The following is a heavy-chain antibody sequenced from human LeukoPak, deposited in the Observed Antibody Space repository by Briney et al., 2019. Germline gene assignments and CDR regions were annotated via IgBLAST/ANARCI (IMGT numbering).Heavy chain of an antibody. CDR2: INHSGST. CDR3: AGLSYSSQPK. CDR1: GGSFSGYY. D-gene: IGHD6-13*01. J-gene: IGHJ1*01. V-gene: IGHV4-34*01. Sequence: SETLSLTCAVYGGSFSGYYWSWIRQPSGKGLEWIGEINHSGSTNYNPSLKSRVTISVDTSKNQFSLKLSSVTAADTAVYYCAGLSYSSQPKWGQGTLVTVSS.